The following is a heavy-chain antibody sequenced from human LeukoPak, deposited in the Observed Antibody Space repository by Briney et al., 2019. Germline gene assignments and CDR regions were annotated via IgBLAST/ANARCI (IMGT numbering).Heavy chain of an antibody. D-gene: IGHD5-24*01. CDR2: IYHSGST. CDR1: GGSISSGGYS. V-gene: IGHV4-30-2*01. J-gene: IGHJ4*02. Sequence: SETLSLTCAVSGGSISSGGYSWSWIRQPPGKGLEWIGYIYHSGSTNYNPSLKSRVTISVDTSKNQFSLKLSSVTAADTAVYYCARSTIPFDYWGQGTLVTVSS. CDR3: ARSTIPFDY.